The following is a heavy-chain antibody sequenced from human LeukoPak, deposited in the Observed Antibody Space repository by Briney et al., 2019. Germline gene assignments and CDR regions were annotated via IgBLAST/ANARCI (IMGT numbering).Heavy chain of an antibody. J-gene: IGHJ4*02. CDR2: ISYDGSNK. D-gene: IGHD6-19*01. Sequence: GGSLRLSCAASGFTFSSYGMHWVRQAPGKGLEWVAVISYDGSNKYYADSVKGRFTISRDNSKNTLYLQMNSLRAEDTAVYYCARDSGWYPQFEFDYWGQGTLVTVSS. CDR1: GFTFSSYG. CDR3: ARDSGWYPQFEFDY. V-gene: IGHV3-30*03.